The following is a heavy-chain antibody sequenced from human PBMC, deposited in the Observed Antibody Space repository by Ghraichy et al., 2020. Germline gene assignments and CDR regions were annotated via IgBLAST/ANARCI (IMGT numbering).Heavy chain of an antibody. Sequence: GSLRLSCAVYGGSFSGYYWSWIRQPPGKGLEWIGEINHSGSTNYNPSLKSRVTISVDTSKNQFSLKLSSVTAADTAVYYCARAQSIAVASFQHWGQGTLVTVSS. V-gene: IGHV4-34*01. D-gene: IGHD6-19*01. CDR2: INHSGST. J-gene: IGHJ1*01. CDR3: ARAQSIAVASFQH. CDR1: GGSFSGYY.